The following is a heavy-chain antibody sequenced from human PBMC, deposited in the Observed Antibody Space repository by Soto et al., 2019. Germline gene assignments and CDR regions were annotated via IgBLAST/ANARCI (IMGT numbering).Heavy chain of an antibody. J-gene: IGHJ6*02. Sequence: EVQLLESGGGLVQPGGSLRLSCAASGFTFSSYAMSWVRQAPGKGLEWVSAISGSGGSTYYADSVKGRFTISRDNSKNTLYLQMNSLRAEDTAVYYCAKDQFGPYYYGSGETMDKYGMDVWGQGTTVTVSS. D-gene: IGHD3-10*01. CDR1: GFTFSSYA. V-gene: IGHV3-23*01. CDR2: ISGSGGST. CDR3: AKDQFGPYYYGSGETMDKYGMDV.